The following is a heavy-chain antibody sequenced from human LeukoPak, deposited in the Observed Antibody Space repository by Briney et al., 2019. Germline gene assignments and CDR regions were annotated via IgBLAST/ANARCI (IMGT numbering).Heavy chain of an antibody. D-gene: IGHD3-3*02. V-gene: IGHV3-33*01. CDR1: GFTFRSYG. CDR2: IWYDGSTK. J-gene: IGHJ6*02. Sequence: GGSLRLSCAASGFTFRSYGMHWVRQAPGKGLEWVAVIWYDGSTKFYADFVKGRFTISRDNTKNTLHLQMNSLRAEDSAVYYCARFVSTYYYGMDVWGQGTTVIVSS. CDR3: ARFVSTYYYGMDV.